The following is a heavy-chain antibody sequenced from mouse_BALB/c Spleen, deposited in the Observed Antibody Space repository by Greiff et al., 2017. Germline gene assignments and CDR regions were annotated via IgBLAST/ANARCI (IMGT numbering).Heavy chain of an antibody. CDR2: INPNNGGT. D-gene: IGHD1-1*01. CDR3: ARRYGSSYDAMDD. CDR1: GYTFTEYT. V-gene: IGHV1-18*01. Sequence: VQLKESGPELVKLGASVKISCKTSGYTFTEYTMHWVKQSHGKSLEWIGGINPNNGGTSYNQKFKGKATLTVDKSSSTAYMELRSLTSEDSAVYYCARRYGSSYDAMDDWGQGTSVTVSS. J-gene: IGHJ4*01.